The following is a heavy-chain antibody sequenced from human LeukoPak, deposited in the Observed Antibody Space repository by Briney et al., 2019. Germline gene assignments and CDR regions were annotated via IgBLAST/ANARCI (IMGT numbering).Heavy chain of an antibody. CDR1: GGSISSSNW. Sequence: PSETLSLTCAVSGGSISSSNWWSWVRQPPGKGLEWIGEIYHSGSTNYNPSLKSRVTISVDTSKNQFSLKLSSVTAADTAVYYCARASVSGYYRPAEYFQHWGQGTLVTVSS. CDR3: ARASVSGYYRPAEYFQH. D-gene: IGHD3-22*01. J-gene: IGHJ1*01. V-gene: IGHV4-4*02. CDR2: IYHSGST.